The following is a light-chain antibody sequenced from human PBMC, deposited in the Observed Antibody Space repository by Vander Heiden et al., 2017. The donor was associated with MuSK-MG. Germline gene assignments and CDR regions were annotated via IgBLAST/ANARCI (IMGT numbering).Light chain of an antibody. V-gene: IGLV2-8*01. CDR2: EVT. CDR3: SSYAGSNVVV. CDR1: SSDVGGYNY. Sequence: QSALTQPPSASGSPGQSVTISCTGTSSDVGGYNYVSWYQQHPGKAPKLMIYEVTKRPSGGPDRFSGSKSGNTASMTVSGRQAEDEADYYCSSYAGSNVVVFGGGTKLTVL. J-gene: IGLJ2*01.